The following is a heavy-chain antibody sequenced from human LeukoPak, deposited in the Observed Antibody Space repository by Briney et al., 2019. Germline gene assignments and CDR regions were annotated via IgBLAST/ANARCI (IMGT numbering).Heavy chain of an antibody. CDR1: GFTFSNFW. D-gene: IGHD2-2*01. CDR2: IKQDGSER. CDR3: ATDNVYCSRTSCYQTFDY. Sequence: GGSLRLSCTASGFTFSNFWMGWVRQAPGKGLEWVAIIKQDGSERYYVDSVKGRFTISRDNSRNSLYLQMDILRAEDTAVYYCATDNVYCSRTSCYQTFDYWGQGTLVTVPS. V-gene: IGHV3-7*01. J-gene: IGHJ4*02.